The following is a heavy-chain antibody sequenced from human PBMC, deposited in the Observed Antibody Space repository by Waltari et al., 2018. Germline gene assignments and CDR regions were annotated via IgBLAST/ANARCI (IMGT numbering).Heavy chain of an antibody. J-gene: IGHJ6*04. CDR1: GNTFTGYY. Sequence: QVQLVQSGAEGKKPGASVKASCKASGNTFTGYYMHWLRQAPGQGLEWMGLINPNSGGTNYAQKFQGRVTMSSDTSISTAYMELSRLRSADTAVYYCARSYDFWSENSRHPLDVWGKGTTVTVSS. D-gene: IGHD3-3*01. CDR2: INPNSGGT. V-gene: IGHV1-2*02. CDR3: ARSYDFWSENSRHPLDV.